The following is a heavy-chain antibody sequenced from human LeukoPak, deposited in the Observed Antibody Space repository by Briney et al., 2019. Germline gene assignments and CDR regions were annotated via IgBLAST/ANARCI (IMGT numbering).Heavy chain of an antibody. CDR2: ISSSGSTI. CDR1: GFTFSDYY. J-gene: IGHJ6*03. V-gene: IGHV3-11*01. D-gene: IGHD3-10*01. CDR3: ARHGSFTMVRGRLRYYYMDV. Sequence: PGGSLRLSCAASGFTFSDYYMSWIRQAPGKGLEWVSYISSSGSTIYYADSVKGRFTISRDNSKNTLSLQMNSLRAEDTAVYYCARHGSFTMVRGRLRYYYMDVWGKGTTVTISS.